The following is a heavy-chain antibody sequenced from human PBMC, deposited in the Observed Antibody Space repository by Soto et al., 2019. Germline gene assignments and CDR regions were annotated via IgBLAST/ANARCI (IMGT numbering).Heavy chain of an antibody. CDR2: IWYDGSNK. V-gene: IGHV3-33*01. CDR1: GFTFSSYG. J-gene: IGHJ4*02. Sequence: QVQLVESGGGVVQPGRSLRLSCAASGFTFSSYGMHWVRQAPGKGLEWVAVIWYDGSNKYYADSVKGRFTISRDNSKNMLYLQMNSLRAEDTAVYYCARDPYGDYVGGYWGQGTLVTVSS. CDR3: ARDPYGDYVGGY. D-gene: IGHD4-17*01.